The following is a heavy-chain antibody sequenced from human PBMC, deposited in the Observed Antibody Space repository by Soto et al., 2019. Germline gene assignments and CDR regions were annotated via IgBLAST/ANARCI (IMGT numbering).Heavy chain of an antibody. Sequence: QVQLQESGPGLVKPSETLSLTCTVSGGSISNHYWSWIRQPPGKGLEWIGYIYYNGNTNYNPSLTSRVNMSVDTSKNQISLKLSSVTAADTAVYYCTRANWYSEYWGQGTLVTVSS. CDR2: IYYNGNT. J-gene: IGHJ4*02. CDR3: TRANWYSEY. V-gene: IGHV4-59*11. D-gene: IGHD7-27*01. CDR1: GGSISNHY.